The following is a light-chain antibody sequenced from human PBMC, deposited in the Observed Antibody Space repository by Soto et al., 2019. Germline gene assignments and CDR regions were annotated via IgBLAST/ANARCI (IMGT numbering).Light chain of an antibody. CDR1: QSVSRY. V-gene: IGKV3-11*01. Sequence: ESVLTQSPAPLSLSPGERATLSCRASQSVSRYLAWYQHKVGQAPRLLIYDASSRATGIPARFSGSGSGTDFTLTISSLEPEDFAVYYCHQRSNWPWTFGQGTK. CDR2: DAS. J-gene: IGKJ1*01. CDR3: HQRSNWPWT.